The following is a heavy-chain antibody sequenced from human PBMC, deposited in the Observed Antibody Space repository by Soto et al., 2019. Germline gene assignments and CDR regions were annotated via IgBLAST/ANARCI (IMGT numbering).Heavy chain of an antibody. CDR1: GDSISTDY. Sequence: PSETLSLTCTVSGDSISTDYWSWIRQSPGKGLEWIGFIYYGGSTNYNPSLKSRVTISVDTSKNQFSLKLSSVTAADTAVYYCARGGYYYDSSGYYDFDYWGQGTTVTVSS. V-gene: IGHV4-59*01. J-gene: IGHJ4*02. CDR3: ARGGYYYDSSGYYDFDY. D-gene: IGHD3-22*01. CDR2: IYYGGST.